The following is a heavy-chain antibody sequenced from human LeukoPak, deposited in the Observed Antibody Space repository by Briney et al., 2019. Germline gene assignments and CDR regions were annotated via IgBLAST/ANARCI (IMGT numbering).Heavy chain of an antibody. CDR1: GFTFSSYA. CDR2: IYSGGST. D-gene: IGHD6-13*01. CDR3: ARIAAALGWFDP. Sequence: GGSLRLSCAASGFTFSSYAMHWVRQAPGKGLEWVSVIYSGGSTYYADSVKGRFTISRDNSKNTLYLQMNSLRAEDTAVYYCARIAAALGWFDPWGQGTLVTVSS. V-gene: IGHV3-53*01. J-gene: IGHJ5*02.